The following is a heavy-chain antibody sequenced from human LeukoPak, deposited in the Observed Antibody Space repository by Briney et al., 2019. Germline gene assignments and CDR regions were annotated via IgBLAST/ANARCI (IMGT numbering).Heavy chain of an antibody. CDR1: GASFAGYS. D-gene: IGHD6-25*01. V-gene: IGHV4-34*01. CDR2: VNRVGYT. J-gene: IGHJ5*02. CDR3: ARERVVSDYNWFDP. Sequence: SGTLSLTCAVHGASFAGYSWSWIRQSPGKGLEWIGEVNRVGYTIYNPSLKSRVNISIDTSTAQFSLRLSSVTVADTAVYFCARERVVSDYNWFDPWGQGTLVTVSS.